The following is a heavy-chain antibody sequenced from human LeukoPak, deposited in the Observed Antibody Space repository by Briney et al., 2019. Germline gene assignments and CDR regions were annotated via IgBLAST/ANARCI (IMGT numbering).Heavy chain of an antibody. CDR1: GFTFSSYE. D-gene: IGHD1-26*01. CDR3: ARDKGSDGIDF. V-gene: IGHV3-48*03. CDR2: IRSGGTTI. J-gene: IGHJ4*02. Sequence: PGGSLRLSCAASGFTFSSYEMNWVRQAPGKGLQWISYIRSGGTTIYYADSVKVRFTTSRDDAENSLYLQMNSLRAEDTAVYYCARDKGSDGIDFWGQGTLVTVSS.